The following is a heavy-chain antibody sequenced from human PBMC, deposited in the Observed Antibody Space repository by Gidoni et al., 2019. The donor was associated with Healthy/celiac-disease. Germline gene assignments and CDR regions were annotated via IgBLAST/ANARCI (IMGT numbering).Heavy chain of an antibody. CDR2: IYYSGST. V-gene: IGHV4-59*01. CDR3: AGSYSSSWYRDY. D-gene: IGHD6-13*01. CDR1: GGSISSYY. Sequence: QVQLQESGPGLVKPSETLSLTCTVSGGSISSYYWSWIRQPPGKGLEWIGYIYYSGSTNYNPSLKSRVTISVDTSKNQFSLKLSSVTAADTAVYYCAGSYSSSWYRDYWGQGTLVTVSS. J-gene: IGHJ4*02.